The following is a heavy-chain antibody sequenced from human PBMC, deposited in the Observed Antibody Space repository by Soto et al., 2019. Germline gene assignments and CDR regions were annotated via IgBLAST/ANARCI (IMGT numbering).Heavy chain of an antibody. Sequence: QVQLVQSGAEVKKPGASVKVSCKASGYTFTSYGISWVRQAPGQGLEWMGWISAYNGNTNYAQKIQGRVTMTTKTSTSTAYMERRSLRSYDTAVYYCARATYYYGSGSYHYWGQGTLVTVSS. D-gene: IGHD3-10*01. J-gene: IGHJ4*02. CDR3: ARATYYYGSGSYHY. V-gene: IGHV1-18*01. CDR2: ISAYNGNT. CDR1: GYTFTSYG.